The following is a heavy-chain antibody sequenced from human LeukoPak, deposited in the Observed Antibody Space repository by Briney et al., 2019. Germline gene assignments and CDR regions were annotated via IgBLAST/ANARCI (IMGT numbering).Heavy chain of an antibody. Sequence: ASVKVSCKASEGTFSSSAISWVRQAPGQGLEWMGGNIPIFGTANYAQKFQGRVTITTDESTRTAYMELSSLRSEDTAVYYCVRGSGYYYVFDYWGQGTLVTVSS. D-gene: IGHD3-22*01. CDR1: EGTFSSSA. V-gene: IGHV1-69*05. CDR2: NIPIFGTA. CDR3: VRGSGYYYVFDY. J-gene: IGHJ4*02.